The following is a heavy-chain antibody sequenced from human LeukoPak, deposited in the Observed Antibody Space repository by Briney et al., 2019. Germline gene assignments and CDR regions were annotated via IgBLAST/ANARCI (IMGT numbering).Heavy chain of an antibody. CDR3: ARHVWLQPFDY. CDR1: GGSMNSYY. D-gene: IGHD3-9*01. CDR2: IYYSGST. V-gene: IGHV4-59*08. J-gene: IGHJ4*02. Sequence: SETLSLTCSVSGGSMNSYYGSWIRQSPGKGLEWIGYIYYSGSTNYNPSLKSRVTISVDTSKNQFSLKLSSVTAADTAVYYCARHVWLQPFDYWGQGTLVTVSS.